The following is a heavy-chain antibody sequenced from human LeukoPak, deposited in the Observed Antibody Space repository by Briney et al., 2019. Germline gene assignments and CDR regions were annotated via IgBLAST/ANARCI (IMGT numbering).Heavy chain of an antibody. CDR1: GYTFTSYY. D-gene: IGHD5-18*01. CDR2: INPSGGST. V-gene: IGHV1-46*01. J-gene: IGHJ4*02. CDR3: ATRIQLTRDY. Sequence: GASMKVSCKASGYTFTSYYMHWVRQAPGQGLEWMGIINPSGGSTSYAQKFQGRVTMTRDTSTSTVYMELSSLRSEDTAVYYCATRIQLTRDYWGQGTLVTVSS.